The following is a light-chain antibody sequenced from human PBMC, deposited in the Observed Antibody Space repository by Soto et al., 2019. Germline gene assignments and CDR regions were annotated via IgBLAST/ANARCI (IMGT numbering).Light chain of an antibody. Sequence: EIVLTQSPATLSLSPGERATLSCRASQSVSSYLAWYQQKPGQAPRLLIYDASNRATGIPARFSGSGSGTDFTLTISSLELEDFAVYYCQQRSNWPLLTFGGGTKVDIK. V-gene: IGKV3-11*01. CDR1: QSVSSY. CDR2: DAS. CDR3: QQRSNWPLLT. J-gene: IGKJ4*01.